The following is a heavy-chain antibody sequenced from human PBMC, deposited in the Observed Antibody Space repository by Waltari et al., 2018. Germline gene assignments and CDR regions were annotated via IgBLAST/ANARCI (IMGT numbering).Heavy chain of an antibody. V-gene: IGHV3-74*01. D-gene: IGHD7-27*01. CDR3: VTDDPGLGLDV. J-gene: IGHJ6*02. CDR2: INSDGRST. Sequence: EVPLVESGGGLVHPRGSLRLSCEASVFFFTHYWMHWVRQDPGKGLVWVAHINSDGRSTTYGDSVRGRFTITRDNARNTLYLQMTSLRAEDTAVYFCVTDDPGLGLDVWGQGTTVTVSS. CDR1: VFFFTHYW.